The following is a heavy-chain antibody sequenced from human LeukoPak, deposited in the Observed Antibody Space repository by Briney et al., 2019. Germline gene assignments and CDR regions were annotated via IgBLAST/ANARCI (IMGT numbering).Heavy chain of an antibody. CDR3: ARAGYCSSTSCQWAPLV. D-gene: IGHD2-2*03. CDR2: IYYSGST. V-gene: IGHV4-59*01. CDR1: GDSIKNYY. J-gene: IGHJ6*02. Sequence: SETLSLTCTVSGDSIKNYYWIWIRQSPGKGLEWIGYIYYSGSTYYNPSLKSRVTMSVDTSKNQFSLKLNSVTAADTAVYYCARAGYCSSTSCQWAPLVWGQGTTVTVSS.